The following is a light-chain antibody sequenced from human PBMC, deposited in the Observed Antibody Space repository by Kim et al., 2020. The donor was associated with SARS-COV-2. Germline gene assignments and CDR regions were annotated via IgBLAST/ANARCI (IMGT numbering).Light chain of an antibody. Sequence: APGKTARIACGGSHLVTKSVHWYQQRPGQAPLLVVFDDSDRASGIPQRFSGSNSGNTATLTITRVEAGDEADYFCQVWDNFSDQPIFGGGTQLTVL. J-gene: IGLJ2*01. CDR2: DDS. CDR1: HLVTKS. V-gene: IGLV3-21*03. CDR3: QVWDNFSDQPI.